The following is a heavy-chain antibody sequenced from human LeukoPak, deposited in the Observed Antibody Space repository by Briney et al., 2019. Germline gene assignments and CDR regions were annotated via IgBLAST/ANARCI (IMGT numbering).Heavy chain of an antibody. Sequence: GGSLRLSCAASGFTFSSYAMSWVRQAPGKGLEWVSAISGSGGSTYSADSVKGRFTISRDNSKNTLYLQMNSLRAEDTAVYYCAKDLYYYGSGSYGLIDYWGQGTLVTVSS. CDR1: GFTFSSYA. CDR3: AKDLYYYGSGSYGLIDY. J-gene: IGHJ4*02. D-gene: IGHD3-10*01. CDR2: ISGSGGST. V-gene: IGHV3-23*01.